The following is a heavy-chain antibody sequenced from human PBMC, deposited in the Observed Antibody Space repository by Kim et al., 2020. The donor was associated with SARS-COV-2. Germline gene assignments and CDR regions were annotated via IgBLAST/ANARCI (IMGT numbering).Heavy chain of an antibody. D-gene: IGHD3-10*01. V-gene: IGHV3-11*01. CDR1: GFTFSDYY. J-gene: IGHJ6*02. CDR3: ARDLQYYYGSGSFPTDYYYYYGMDV. CDR2: ISSSGSTI. Sequence: GGSLRLSCAASGFTFSDYYMSWIRQAPGKGLEWVSYISSSGSTIYYADSVKGRFTISRDNAKNSLYLQMNSLRAEDTAVYYCARDLQYYYGSGSFPTDYYYYYGMDVWGQGTTVTVSS.